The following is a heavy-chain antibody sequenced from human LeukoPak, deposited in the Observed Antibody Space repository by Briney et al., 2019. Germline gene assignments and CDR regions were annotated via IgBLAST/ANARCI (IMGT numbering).Heavy chain of an antibody. J-gene: IGHJ4*02. D-gene: IGHD3-9*01. CDR2: IIPILGIA. V-gene: IGHV1-69*02. CDR3: ARSRNYDILTGYSYYFDY. CDR1: GGTFSSYT. Sequence: SVKVSCKASGGTFSSYTISWVRQAPGQGLEWMGRIIPILGIANYAQKFQGRVTITADKPTSTAYMELSSLRSEDTAVYYCARSRNYDILTGYSYYFDYWGQGTLVTVSS.